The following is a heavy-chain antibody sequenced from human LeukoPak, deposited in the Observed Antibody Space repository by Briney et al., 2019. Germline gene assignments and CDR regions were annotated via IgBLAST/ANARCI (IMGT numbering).Heavy chain of an antibody. Sequence: GGSLRLSCAASGFTFSSYAMSWVRQAPGKGLEWVSAISGSGGSTYYADSVRGRFTISRDNAKNSLYLQMNSLRAEDTAVYYCARDIGSGYYIFDYWGQGTLVTVSS. CDR1: GFTFSSYA. V-gene: IGHV3-23*01. D-gene: IGHD3-22*01. J-gene: IGHJ4*02. CDR2: ISGSGGST. CDR3: ARDIGSGYYIFDY.